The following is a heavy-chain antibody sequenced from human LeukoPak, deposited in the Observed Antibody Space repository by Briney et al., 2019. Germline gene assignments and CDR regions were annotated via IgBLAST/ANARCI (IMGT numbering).Heavy chain of an antibody. V-gene: IGHV1-69*13. D-gene: IGHD3-3*01. CDR3: AREAGGFWSGYYEGDFDY. J-gene: IGHJ4*02. Sequence: SVKVSCKASGGTFSSYAISWVRQAPGQGLEWMGGIIPIFGTANYAQKFQGRVTITADESTSTAFMELSSLRSEDTAVYYCAREAGGFWSGYYEGDFDYWGQGTLVTVSS. CDR1: GGTFSSYA. CDR2: IIPIFGTA.